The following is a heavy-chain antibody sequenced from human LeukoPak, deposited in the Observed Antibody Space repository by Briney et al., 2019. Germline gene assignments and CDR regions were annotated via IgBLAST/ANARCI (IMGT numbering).Heavy chain of an antibody. V-gene: IGHV3-23*01. D-gene: IGHD1-26*01. CDR2: ISGSGGST. Sequence: GGSLRLSCAASGFTFSTYGMSWVRQAPGKGLEWVSAISGSGGSTYYADSVKGRFTISRDNSQNTLYLQMNSLRAEDTALYYCAKDPKWELRGYYFDYWGQGTLVTVSS. J-gene: IGHJ4*02. CDR3: AKDPKWELRGYYFDY. CDR1: GFTFSTYG.